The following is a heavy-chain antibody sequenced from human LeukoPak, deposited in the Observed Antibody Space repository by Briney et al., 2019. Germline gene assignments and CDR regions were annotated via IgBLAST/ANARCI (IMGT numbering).Heavy chain of an antibody. D-gene: IGHD6-19*01. CDR3: ATTYTTGWSKPFDY. J-gene: IGHJ4*02. V-gene: IGHV3-30*01. CDR2: ISYGGSNK. Sequence: LPGGSLRLSCAASGFTFSSYAVHWVRQAPGRGLEWVAGISYGGSNKYHAESVKGRFTISRDNSKNTLYLQMNSLRDEDTAIYSCATTYTTGWSKPFDYWGQGTLVTVSS. CDR1: GFTFSSYA.